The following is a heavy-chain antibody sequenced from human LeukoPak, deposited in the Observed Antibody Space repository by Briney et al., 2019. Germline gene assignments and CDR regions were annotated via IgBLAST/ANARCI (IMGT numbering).Heavy chain of an antibody. CDR3: ARNDYGSGSYRNYYYYMDV. V-gene: IGHV4-34*01. Sequence: PSETLSLTCAVYGGSFSGYYWSWIRQPPGKGLEWIGEINHSGSTNYNPSLKSRVTISVDTSKNQFSLKLSSVTAADTAVYYCARNDYGSGSYRNYYYYMDVWGKGTTVTISS. D-gene: IGHD3-10*01. CDR2: INHSGST. J-gene: IGHJ6*03. CDR1: GGSFSGYY.